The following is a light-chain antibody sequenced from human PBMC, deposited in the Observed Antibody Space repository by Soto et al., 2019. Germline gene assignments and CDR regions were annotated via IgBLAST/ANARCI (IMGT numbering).Light chain of an antibody. V-gene: IGKV3-15*01. CDR1: QSVGNN. Sequence: EIMITQSPCTLSVSPGERATLSCRASQSVGNNLAWYQQKPGQAPRLLIHGASTRATGIPARFGGSGSGTEFTLTISSLQSEDFAVYYCQHQSSWPRTFGQGTKVDIK. J-gene: IGKJ1*01. CDR2: GAS. CDR3: QHQSSWPRT.